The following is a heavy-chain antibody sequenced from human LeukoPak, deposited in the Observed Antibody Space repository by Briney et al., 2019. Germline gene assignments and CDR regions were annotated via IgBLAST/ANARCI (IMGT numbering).Heavy chain of an antibody. Sequence: GGSLRLSCAASGFTFTNYAMSWVRQAPGKGLEWVAVISYDGSNKYYADSVKGRFTISRDNSKNTLYLQMNSLRAEDTAVYYCARGGMGYYFDYWGQGTLVTVSS. D-gene: IGHD3-16*01. CDR3: ARGGMGYYFDY. V-gene: IGHV3-30-3*01. CDR1: GFTFTNYA. J-gene: IGHJ4*02. CDR2: ISYDGSNK.